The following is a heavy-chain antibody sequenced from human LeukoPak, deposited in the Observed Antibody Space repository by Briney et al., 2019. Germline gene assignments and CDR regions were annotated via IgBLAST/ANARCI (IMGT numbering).Heavy chain of an antibody. J-gene: IGHJ4*02. CDR2: ISSSSSTI. CDR3: ARDFRNRGYSSTSDDY. Sequence: PGGSLRLSCAASGFTFSSYSMNWVRQAPGKGLEWVSYISSSSSTIYYADSVKGRFTISRDNAKNSLYLQMNSLRAEDTAVYYCARDFRNRGYSSTSDDYWGQGTLVTVSS. CDR1: GFTFSSYS. D-gene: IGHD6-13*01. V-gene: IGHV3-48*04.